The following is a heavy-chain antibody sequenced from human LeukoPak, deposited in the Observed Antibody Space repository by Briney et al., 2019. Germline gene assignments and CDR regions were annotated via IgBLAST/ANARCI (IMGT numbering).Heavy chain of an antibody. Sequence: SETLSLTCAVYGGSFSGYYWSWIRQPPGKGLEWIGEINHSGSTNYNPSLKSRVTISVDTSKNQFSLKLSSVTAADTAVYYCARHEDDDFMDVWGQGTTVTVSS. V-gene: IGHV4-34*01. CDR2: INHSGST. J-gene: IGHJ6*02. D-gene: IGHD3-3*01. CDR1: GGSFSGYY. CDR3: ARHEDDDFMDV.